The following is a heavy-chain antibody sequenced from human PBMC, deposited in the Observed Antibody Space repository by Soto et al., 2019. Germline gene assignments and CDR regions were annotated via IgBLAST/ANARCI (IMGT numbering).Heavy chain of an antibody. CDR1: GYTFTSYV. J-gene: IGHJ6*02. Sequence: QVQLVQSGAEVKKPGASVKVSCRASGYTFTSYVISWVRQAPAQGLEWMGWISAYNGNTNFAQKLQGRVTMTTDTSXITAYMELRSLRSDDTAVYYCARVVATVAGPYGMDVWGQGTTVTVSS. D-gene: IGHD6-19*01. CDR3: ARVVATVAGPYGMDV. CDR2: ISAYNGNT. V-gene: IGHV1-18*01.